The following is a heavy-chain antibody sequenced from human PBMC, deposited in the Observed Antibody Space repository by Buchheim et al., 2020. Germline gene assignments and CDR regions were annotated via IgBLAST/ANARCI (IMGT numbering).Heavy chain of an antibody. CDR2: ISYDGRNK. Sequence: QVQLVESGGGVVQPGRSLRLSCAASGFTFSSYGMHWVRQAPGKGLEWVAVISYDGRNKYYGDSVKGRITISRDNSKNTLYLQMNSLRGEDTAVYFCAKDMDRGIAAPLDYWGQGTL. J-gene: IGHJ4*02. D-gene: IGHD6-6*01. CDR1: GFTFSSYG. V-gene: IGHV3-30*18. CDR3: AKDMDRGIAAPLDY.